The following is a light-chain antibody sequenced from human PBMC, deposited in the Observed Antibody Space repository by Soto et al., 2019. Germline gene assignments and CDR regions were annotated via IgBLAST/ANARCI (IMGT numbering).Light chain of an antibody. CDR3: QKHNSAPFT. V-gene: IGKV1-27*01. J-gene: IGKJ3*01. CDR1: QGISNY. Sequence: DIQMTQSPSSLSASIGDRVTITCRASQGISNYLAWYQQEPGKVPKLLIYSASTLQLGVPSRFSGSGSGTDFTLTISNLQPEDVATYYCQKHNSAPFTFGPGTKVVIK. CDR2: SAS.